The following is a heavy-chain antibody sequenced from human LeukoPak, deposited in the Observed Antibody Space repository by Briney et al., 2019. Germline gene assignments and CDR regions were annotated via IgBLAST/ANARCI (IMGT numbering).Heavy chain of an antibody. D-gene: IGHD3-22*01. V-gene: IGHV3-23*01. J-gene: IGHJ5*01. CDR3: AKDRPNFHENSGHYYRRDGDS. CDR1: GFTFYMYA. Sequence: WGSLRLSCQASGFTFYMYAMSWVRQAPGKGLEWVASMCGTAGCTFYPDSVKGRFTIFRDNSKNVLYLRMNSLTAEDTAIYYVAKDRPNFHENSGHYYRRDGDSWGQGTLVTVSS. CDR2: MCGTAGCT.